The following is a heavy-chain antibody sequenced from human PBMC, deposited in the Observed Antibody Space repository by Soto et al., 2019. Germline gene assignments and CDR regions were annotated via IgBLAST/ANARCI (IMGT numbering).Heavy chain of an antibody. CDR3: AKDFVSHFDSSGLQNGFT. Sequence: GGSLRLSCAASGFTFNNYAMTWVRQAPGRGLEWVAVISGSGGSTYYADSVKGRFTISRDNSRNTLYLQMNSLRAEDTALYYCAKDFVSHFDSSGLQNGFTWGQGTPVTVSS. D-gene: IGHD3-22*01. CDR1: GFTFNNYA. CDR2: ISGSGGST. V-gene: IGHV3-23*01. J-gene: IGHJ4*02.